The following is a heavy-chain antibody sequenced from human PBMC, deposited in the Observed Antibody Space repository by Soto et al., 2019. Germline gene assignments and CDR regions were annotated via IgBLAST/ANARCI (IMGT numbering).Heavy chain of an antibody. CDR3: ARDTYSSSWNPFDY. CDR1: GYTFTSYG. J-gene: IGHJ4*02. CDR2: ISAYNGNT. Sequence: ASVKVSCKASGYTFTSYGISWVRQAPGQGLEWMGWISAYNGNTNYAQKLQGSVTMTTDTSTSTAYMELRSLRSDDTAVYYCARDTYSSSWNPFDYWGQGTLVTVSS. V-gene: IGHV1-18*04. D-gene: IGHD6-13*01.